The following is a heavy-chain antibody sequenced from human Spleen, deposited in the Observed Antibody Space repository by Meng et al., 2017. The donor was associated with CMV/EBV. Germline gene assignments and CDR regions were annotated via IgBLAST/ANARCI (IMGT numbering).Heavy chain of an antibody. CDR1: GFTFSSYW. CDR2: IKSDGSTT. Sequence: GESLKISCAASGFTFSSYWMRWVRQAPGKGLVWVSGIKSDGSTTNYADSVKGRFTISRDNAKNTLYLQMNSLRAEDTAVYYCARGGIVGATGAYIPFDIWGQGTMVTVSS. D-gene: IGHD1-26*01. CDR3: ARGGIVGATGAYIPFDI. V-gene: IGHV3-74*01. J-gene: IGHJ3*02.